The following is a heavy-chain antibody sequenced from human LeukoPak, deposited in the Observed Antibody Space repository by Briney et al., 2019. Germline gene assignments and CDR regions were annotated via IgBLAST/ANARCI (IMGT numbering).Heavy chain of an antibody. J-gene: IGHJ4*02. CDR2: INPNTGDT. V-gene: IGHV1-2*02. Sequence: ASVKVSCKASGYAFTDYYIHWVRQAPGQGLEWMGRINPNTGDTNYAQKFQGRVTMTGDASINTASMELTSLTSGDTAVYYCTRVSIARANLYFDYWGQGTLVTVSS. D-gene: IGHD1-14*01. CDR3: TRVSIARANLYFDY. CDR1: GYAFTDYY.